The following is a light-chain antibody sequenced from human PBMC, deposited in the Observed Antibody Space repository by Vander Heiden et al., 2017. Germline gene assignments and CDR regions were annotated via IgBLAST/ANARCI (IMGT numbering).Light chain of an antibody. J-gene: IGKJ4*01. Sequence: DIVLTHSPSTLSLSPGERATLSCTTRHSVSSYFFWYEQTPGQPTRLLIYDAYNGATGIPARFSGSGSGKYFTVTISSLEPEDFAVYYWQQRTIWPLTFGGGTKVEIK. V-gene: IGKV3-11*01. CDR2: DAY. CDR3: QQRTIWPLT. CDR1: HSVSSY.